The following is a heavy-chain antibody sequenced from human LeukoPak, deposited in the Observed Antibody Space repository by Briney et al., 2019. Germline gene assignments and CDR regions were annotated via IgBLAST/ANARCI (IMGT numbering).Heavy chain of an antibody. CDR1: GGSISSSSYY. V-gene: IGHV4-61*01. J-gene: IGHJ3*02. CDR3: ARPYDSSGGDAFDI. Sequence: SQTLSLTCTVSGGSISSSSYYWSWIRQPSGKGLEWIGYTYYSGSTNYNPSLKSRVTISVDTSKNQFSLKLSSVTAADAAVYYCARPYDSSGGDAFDIWGQGTMVTVSS. D-gene: IGHD3-22*01. CDR2: TYYSGST.